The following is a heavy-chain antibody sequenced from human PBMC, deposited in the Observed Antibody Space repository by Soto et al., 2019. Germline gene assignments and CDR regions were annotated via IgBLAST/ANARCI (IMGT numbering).Heavy chain of an antibody. Sequence: SETLCLTCTVSGASISGFYWSWIRKSAGKGLEWIGRIYATGTTDYNPSLKSRVMMSVDTSKKQFSLKLRSVTAADTAVYYCVRDGTKTLRDWFDPWGQGISVTVSS. CDR2: IYATGTT. D-gene: IGHD1-1*01. J-gene: IGHJ5*02. CDR3: VRDGTKTLRDWFDP. V-gene: IGHV4-4*07. CDR1: GASISGFY.